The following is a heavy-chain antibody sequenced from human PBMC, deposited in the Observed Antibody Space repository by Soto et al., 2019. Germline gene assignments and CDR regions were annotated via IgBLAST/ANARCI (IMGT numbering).Heavy chain of an antibody. CDR2: ISGSGGST. CDR1: GFTYSSYA. V-gene: IGHV3-23*01. CDR3: AKDEGTSEGVSVNWFDP. J-gene: IGHJ5*02. D-gene: IGHD6-25*01. Sequence: GGSLRLSCAASGFTYSSYAMTWVRQAPGKGLEWVSAISGSGGSTYYADSVKGRFTISRDNSKNTLYLQMNSLRAEDTAVYYCAKDEGTSEGVSVNWFDPWGQGTLVTVSS.